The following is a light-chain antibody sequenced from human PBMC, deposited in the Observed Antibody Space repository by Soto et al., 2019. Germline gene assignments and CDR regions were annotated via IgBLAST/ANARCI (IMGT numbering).Light chain of an antibody. CDR2: DVS. Sequence: EIVVTQSPAALSVSPGERATLSCRASQSIGGNLAWYQQKPGQAPRLLIYDVSTRATGIQARLSGRGSGTEFTLTINSLQSEDFELYYCQQYNNRPPWTGGQGTEVELK. CDR3: QQYNNRPPWT. CDR1: QSIGGN. J-gene: IGKJ1*01. V-gene: IGKV3-15*01.